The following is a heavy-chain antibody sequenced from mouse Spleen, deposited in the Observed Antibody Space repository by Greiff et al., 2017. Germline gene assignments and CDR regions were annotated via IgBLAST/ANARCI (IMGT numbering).Heavy chain of an antibody. Sequence: QVQLQQSGPELVKPGASVKIPCKASGYTFTNYTMHWVKQRPGQGLEWIGYINPSSAYTNYNQKFKDKATLTADKSSSTAYMQLSSLTSEDSAVYYCARYYYYGSSSFDYWGQGTTLTVSS. J-gene: IGHJ2*01. CDR1: GYTFTNYT. CDR2: INPSSAYT. V-gene: IGHV1S26*01. D-gene: IGHD1-1*01. CDR3: ARYYYYGSSSFDY.